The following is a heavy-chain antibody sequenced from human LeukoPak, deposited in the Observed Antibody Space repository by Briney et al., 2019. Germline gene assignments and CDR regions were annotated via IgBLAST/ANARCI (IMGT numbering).Heavy chain of an antibody. Sequence: PGRSLRLSCAASGFTFDDYAMHWVRQAPGKGLEWVSGISGSGGSAYYADSVKGRFTISRDNSKNTLYLQMNSLRAEDTAVYYCAKDNMAGDYVGWTFDIWGQGTMVTVSS. CDR3: AKDNMAGDYVGWTFDI. CDR1: GFTFDDYA. D-gene: IGHD4-17*01. CDR2: ISGSGGSA. J-gene: IGHJ3*02. V-gene: IGHV3-23*01.